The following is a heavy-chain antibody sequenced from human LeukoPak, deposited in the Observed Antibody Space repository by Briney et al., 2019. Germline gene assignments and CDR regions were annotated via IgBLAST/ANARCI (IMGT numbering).Heavy chain of an antibody. D-gene: IGHD3-9*01. V-gene: IGHV6-1*01. CDR2: TYYRSTWYN. CDR3: ARRLAQYDCFDP. CDR1: GDSVSSNSVT. J-gene: IGHJ5*02. Sequence: PSQTLSLTCATSGDSVSSNSVTWNWIRQSPSRGLEWLGRTYYRSTWYNDYAVSVRGRITVNPDTSENQFSLHLNSVTPEDTAVYYCARRLAQYDCFDPWGQGILVTVSS.